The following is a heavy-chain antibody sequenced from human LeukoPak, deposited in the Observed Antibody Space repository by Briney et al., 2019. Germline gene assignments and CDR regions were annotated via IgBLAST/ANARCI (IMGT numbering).Heavy chain of an antibody. CDR2: IRFDGTSE. D-gene: IGHD3-3*01. CDR1: GFTFSNFG. CDR3: AETSLSDPSGHYYYMDV. Sequence: GSLRLSCAASGFTFSNFGMHWVRQTPGKGLEWVAFIRFDGTSEFYADSVKARFTISRDNSQNTVSLQLNNLRIEDTALYYCAETSLSDPSGHYYYMDVWGKGTTVTVSS. J-gene: IGHJ6*03. V-gene: IGHV3-30*02.